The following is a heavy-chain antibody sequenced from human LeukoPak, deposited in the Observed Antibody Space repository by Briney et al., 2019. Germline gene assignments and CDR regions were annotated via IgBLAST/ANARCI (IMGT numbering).Heavy chain of an antibody. Sequence: PGGSLRLSRAASGFTFSNYGMSWVRQAPGKGLEWVSGMSGSGGSTYYADSVKGRFTISRDNSKNTLYLQMNSLRAEDTAVYYCAKDSYYDYVWGSYRYTNQFDYWGQGTLVTVSS. CDR1: GFTFSNYG. D-gene: IGHD3-16*02. V-gene: IGHV3-23*01. J-gene: IGHJ4*02. CDR3: AKDSYYDYVWGSYRYTNQFDY. CDR2: MSGSGGST.